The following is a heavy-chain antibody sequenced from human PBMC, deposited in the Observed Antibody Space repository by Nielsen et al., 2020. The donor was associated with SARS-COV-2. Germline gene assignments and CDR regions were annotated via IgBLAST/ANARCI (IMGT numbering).Heavy chain of an antibody. J-gene: IGHJ6*02. CDR3: AKVRGGSYYYGMDV. CDR1: GFTFSSDG. CDR2: IWYDGSNK. Sequence: GESLKISCAASGFTFSSDGMHWVRQAPGKGLEWVAVIWYDGSNKYYADSVKGQFTISRDNSKNKLYLQMNSLRAEDTAVYYCAKVRGGSYYYGMDVWGQGTTVTVSS. D-gene: IGHD1-26*01. V-gene: IGHV3-33*06.